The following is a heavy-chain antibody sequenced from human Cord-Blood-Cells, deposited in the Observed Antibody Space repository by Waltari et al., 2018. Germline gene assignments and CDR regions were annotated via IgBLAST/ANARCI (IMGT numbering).Heavy chain of an antibody. Sequence: QLQLQESGPGLVKPSETLSLTCTVSGGSISSSSYYWGWIRPPPGKGLEWIGSIYYSGSTYYNPSLKSRVTISVDTSKNQFSLKLSSVTAADTAVYYCARHPGGAARYYYYYYMDVWGKGTTVTVSS. CDR1: GGSISSSSYY. J-gene: IGHJ6*03. V-gene: IGHV4-39*01. D-gene: IGHD6-6*01. CDR3: ARHPGGAARYYYYYYMDV. CDR2: IYYSGST.